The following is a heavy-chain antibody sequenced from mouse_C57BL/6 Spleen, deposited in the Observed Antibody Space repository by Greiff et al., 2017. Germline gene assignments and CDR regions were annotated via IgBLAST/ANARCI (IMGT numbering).Heavy chain of an antibody. CDR3: ALYYYGSRAFAY. V-gene: IGHV1-55*01. D-gene: IGHD1-1*01. CDR2: IYPGSGST. J-gene: IGHJ3*01. Sequence: QVQLQQPGAELVKPGASVKMSCKASGYTFTSYWITWVKQRPGQGLEWIGDIYPGSGSTNYNEKLKSKATLTVDTSSSTAYLQLSSLTSEDSAVYYCALYYYGSRAFAYWGQGTLVTVSA. CDR1: GYTFTSYW.